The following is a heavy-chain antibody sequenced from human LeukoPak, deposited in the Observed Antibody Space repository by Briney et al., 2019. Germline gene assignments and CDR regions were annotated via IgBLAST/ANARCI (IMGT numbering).Heavy chain of an antibody. V-gene: IGHV4-34*01. J-gene: IGHJ4*02. D-gene: IGHD3-3*01. CDR1: GGSFSGYY. CDR2: INHSGST. CDR3: ARAITIFGVVTKGYFDY. Sequence: SETLSLTCTVSGGSFSGYYWSWIRQPPGKGLEWIGEINHSGSTNYNPSLKSRVTISVDTSKNQFSLKLSSVTAADTAVYYCARAITIFGVVTKGYFDYWGQGTLVTVSS.